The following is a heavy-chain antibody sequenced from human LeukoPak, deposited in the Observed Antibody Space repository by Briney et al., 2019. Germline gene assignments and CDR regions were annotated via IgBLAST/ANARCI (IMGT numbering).Heavy chain of an antibody. CDR2: IDPSAGST. CDR1: GYTFTNYY. V-gene: IGHV1-46*01. Sequence: ASVKVSCKASGYTFTNYYMHWVRQAPGQGLEWMGVIDPSAGSTTYAQKFQGRVTMTEDTSTDTAYMELSSLRSDNTAVYYCATAPDSSSSLDYWGQGTPVIVSS. CDR3: ATAPDSSSSLDY. D-gene: IGHD6-6*01. J-gene: IGHJ4*02.